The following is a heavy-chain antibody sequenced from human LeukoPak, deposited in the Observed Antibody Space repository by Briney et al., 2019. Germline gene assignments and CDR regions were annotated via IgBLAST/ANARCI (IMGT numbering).Heavy chain of an antibody. CDR2: INPNSGGT. CDR1: GYTFTGYY. D-gene: IGHD3-22*01. Sequence: GASVKVSCKASGYTFTGYYMHWVRQAPGQGLEWMGWINPNSGGTNYAQKFQGRVTMTRDTSIGTAYMELSRLRSDDTAVYYCARESGRGFYDSSGYYLHYWGQGTLVTVSS. CDR3: ARESGRGFYDSSGYYLHY. J-gene: IGHJ4*02. V-gene: IGHV1-2*02.